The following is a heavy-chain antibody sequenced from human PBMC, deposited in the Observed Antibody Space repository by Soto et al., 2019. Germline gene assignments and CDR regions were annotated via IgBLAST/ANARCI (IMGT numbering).Heavy chain of an antibody. CDR1: GFTFSSYS. J-gene: IGHJ6*03. CDR3: ARGVVTGYYMDV. V-gene: IGHV3-21*01. Sequence: GGSLRLSCAASGFTFSSYSMNWVRQAPGKGLEWVSSISSSSSYIYYADSVKGRFTISRDNAKNSLYLQMNSLRAEDTAVYYCARGVVTGYYMDVWGKGTTVTVS. D-gene: IGHD3-16*01. CDR2: ISSSSSYI.